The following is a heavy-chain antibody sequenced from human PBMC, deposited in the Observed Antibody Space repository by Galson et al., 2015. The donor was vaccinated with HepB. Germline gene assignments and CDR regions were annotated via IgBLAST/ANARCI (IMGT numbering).Heavy chain of an antibody. CDR1: GFTFSAYA. V-gene: IGHV3-30*04. CDR3: ARTFYFDY. Sequence: SLRLSCAASGFTFSAYAMHWVRQAPGKGLEWVALVSSDESNKYYADSVRGRFTISRDNSRNTVYLQRNSLRAEDTAVYYCARTFYFDYWGQGTLVTVSS. J-gene: IGHJ4*02. CDR2: VSSDESNK.